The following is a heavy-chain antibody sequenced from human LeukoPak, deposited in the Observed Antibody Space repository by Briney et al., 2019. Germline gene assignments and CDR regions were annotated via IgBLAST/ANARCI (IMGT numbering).Heavy chain of an antibody. D-gene: IGHD3-3*01. CDR1: GYTFTNYY. CDR2: INPSGGST. J-gene: IGHJ4*02. CDR3: ARARRIRFWSD. V-gene: IGHV1-46*01. Sequence: ASVKVSCKASGYTFTNYYMHWVRQAPGQGLEWMGIINPSGGSTSYAQKFQGRVTMTRDTSTSTVYMELSSLRSEDTAVYYCARARRIRFWSDWGQGTLVTVSS.